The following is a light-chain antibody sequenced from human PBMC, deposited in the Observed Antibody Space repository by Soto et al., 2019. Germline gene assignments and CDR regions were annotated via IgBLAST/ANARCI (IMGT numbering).Light chain of an antibody. V-gene: IGLV2-23*02. Sequence: QSVRTQPASVSGSPGQSITISCTGTSSDVGSYNLVSWYQQHPGKAPKLMIYKVSKRPSGVSNRFSGSKSGNTASLTISGLQAEDEADYYCCSYAGSSTYVFGTGTKVTVL. CDR1: SSDVGSYNL. CDR3: CSYAGSSTYV. CDR2: KVS. J-gene: IGLJ1*01.